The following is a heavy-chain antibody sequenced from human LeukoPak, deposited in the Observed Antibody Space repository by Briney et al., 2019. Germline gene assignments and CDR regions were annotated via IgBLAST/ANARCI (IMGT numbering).Heavy chain of an antibody. Sequence: AGSLRLSWAASGFTFSSYAMHWVRQAPGKVLEWVAVISYDGSNKYYADYVQGRFTISRDNSKNTLYLQLNSLRAEDTAVYYCARPSTNDYDSSGYYGAFDIWGQGTMVTVPS. CDR3: ARPSTNDYDSSGYYGAFDI. V-gene: IGHV3-30*01. CDR2: ISYDGSNK. J-gene: IGHJ3*02. D-gene: IGHD3-22*01. CDR1: GFTFSSYA.